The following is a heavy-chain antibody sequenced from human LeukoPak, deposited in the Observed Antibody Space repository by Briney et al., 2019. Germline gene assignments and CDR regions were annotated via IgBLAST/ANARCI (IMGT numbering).Heavy chain of an antibody. Sequence: PGGSLRLSCAASGFTFSIYWMNWVRQAPGKGLEWVASIKPDGSEKYYVDSVKGRFTTSRDNAKNSLYLQMNSLRVEETAVYYCARSGAPYDFDLWGRGTTVIVSS. V-gene: IGHV3-7*01. CDR3: ARSGAPYDFDL. D-gene: IGHD1-26*01. CDR1: GFTFSIYW. CDR2: IKPDGSEK. J-gene: IGHJ3*01.